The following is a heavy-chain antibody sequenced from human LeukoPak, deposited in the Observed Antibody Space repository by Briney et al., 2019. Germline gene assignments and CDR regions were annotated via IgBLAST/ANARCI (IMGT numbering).Heavy chain of an antibody. CDR2: IYTSGST. V-gene: IGHV4-61*02. J-gene: IGHJ4*02. CDR3: AGWAYDTSGYRLDY. CDR1: GGSISSGTYY. Sequence: SETLSLTCTVSGGSISSGTYYWSWIRQPAGKGLEWIGRIYTSGSTNYNPSLKSRVTISVDTSKHQFSLKLSSVTAADTAMYYCAGWAYDTSGYRLDYWGQGTLVTVSS. D-gene: IGHD3-22*01.